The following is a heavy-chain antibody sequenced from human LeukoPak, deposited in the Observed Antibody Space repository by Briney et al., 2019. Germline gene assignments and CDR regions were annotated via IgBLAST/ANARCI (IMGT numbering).Heavy chain of an antibody. D-gene: IGHD1-26*01. CDR3: ARIVGAHTRRHDAFDI. CDR1: GGSISSSSYY. J-gene: IGHJ3*02. Sequence: KASETLSLTCTVSGGSISSSSYYWGWIRQPPGKGLEWIGSIYYSGSTYYNPSLKSRVTISVDTSKNQFSLKLSSVTAADTAVYYCARIVGAHTRRHDAFDIWGQGTMVTVSS. V-gene: IGHV4-39*07. CDR2: IYYSGST.